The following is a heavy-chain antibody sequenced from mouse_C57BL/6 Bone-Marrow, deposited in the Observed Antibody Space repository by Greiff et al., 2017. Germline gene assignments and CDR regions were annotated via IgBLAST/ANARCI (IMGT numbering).Heavy chain of an antibody. CDR2: IYPGSGST. Sequence: QVQLQQPGAELVKPGASVKMSCKASGYTFTSYWITWVKQRPGQGLEWIGDIYPGSGSTNYNEKFKSKATLTVDTSSSTAYMQLSSLTSEDSAVYYCARVDYDYPWFAYWGQGTLVTVSA. V-gene: IGHV1-55*01. CDR1: GYTFTSYW. D-gene: IGHD2-4*01. CDR3: ARVDYDYPWFAY. J-gene: IGHJ3*01.